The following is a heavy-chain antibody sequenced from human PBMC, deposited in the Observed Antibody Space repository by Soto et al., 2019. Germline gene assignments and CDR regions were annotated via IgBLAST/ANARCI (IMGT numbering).Heavy chain of an antibody. CDR3: AREGISNWFDP. Sequence: SETLSLTCTVSGGSISSYYWSWIRQPPGKGLEWIGYIYYSGSTNYNPSLKSRVTISVDTSKNQFSLKLSSVTAADTAVYYCAREGISNWFDPWGQGTLVTVSS. V-gene: IGHV4-59*01. D-gene: IGHD6-13*01. CDR2: IYYSGST. J-gene: IGHJ5*02. CDR1: GGSISSYY.